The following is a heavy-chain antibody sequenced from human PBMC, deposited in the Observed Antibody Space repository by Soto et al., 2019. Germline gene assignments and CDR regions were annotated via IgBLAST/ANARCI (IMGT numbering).Heavy chain of an antibody. Sequence: QVQLVESGGGVVQPGRSLRLSCAASGFTFSSYGMHWVRQAPGKGLEWVAVISYDGSNKYYADSVKGRFTISRDNSKNTLYLQMNSLRAEDTAVYYCAKLKGGQWLAAIDYWGQGTPVTVSS. CDR3: AKLKGGQWLAAIDY. D-gene: IGHD6-19*01. J-gene: IGHJ4*02. V-gene: IGHV3-30*18. CDR2: ISYDGSNK. CDR1: GFTFSSYG.